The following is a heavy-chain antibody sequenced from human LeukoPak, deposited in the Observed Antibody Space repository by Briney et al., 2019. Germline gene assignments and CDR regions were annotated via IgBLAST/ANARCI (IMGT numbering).Heavy chain of an antibody. V-gene: IGHV3-30-3*01. J-gene: IGHJ6*02. CDR2: ISYDGSNK. CDR3: ARLRYYGMDV. Sequence: QPGRSLRLSCAASGFTFSSYAMHWVRQAPGKGLEWVAVISYDGSNKYYADSVKGRFTISRDNAKNSLYLQMNSLRAEDTAVYYCARLRYYGMDVWGQGTTVTVSS. CDR1: GFTFSSYA.